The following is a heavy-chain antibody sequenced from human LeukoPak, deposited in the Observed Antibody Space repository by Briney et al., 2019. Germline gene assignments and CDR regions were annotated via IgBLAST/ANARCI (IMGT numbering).Heavy chain of an antibody. Sequence: KSSETLSLTCTVSGGSISSYYWSWIRQPAGKGLEWIGRIYTSGSTNYNPSLKSRVTMSVDTSKNQFSLKLSSVTAADTAVYYCAREGHSSGWSAFDYWGQGTLVTVSS. V-gene: IGHV4-4*07. D-gene: IGHD6-19*01. J-gene: IGHJ4*02. CDR1: GGSISSYY. CDR3: AREGHSSGWSAFDY. CDR2: IYTSGST.